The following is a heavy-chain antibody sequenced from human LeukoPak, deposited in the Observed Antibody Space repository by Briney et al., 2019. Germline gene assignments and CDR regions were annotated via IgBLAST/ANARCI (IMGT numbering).Heavy chain of an antibody. J-gene: IGHJ6*03. CDR3: ARSGRGVDSFYFYMDV. D-gene: IGHD3-10*01. CDR2: IKHEGRETKDGREK. V-gene: IGHV3-7*01. Sequence: PGGSLRLSCAASGFTFSQDWMGWVRPAPGKGRGWGANIKHEGRETKDGREKNYVDSVRGLSTTSRDNAKNSLYLQMNSLRAEDTAVYYCARSGRGVDSFYFYMDVRGKGTTGTVSS. CDR1: GFTFSQDW.